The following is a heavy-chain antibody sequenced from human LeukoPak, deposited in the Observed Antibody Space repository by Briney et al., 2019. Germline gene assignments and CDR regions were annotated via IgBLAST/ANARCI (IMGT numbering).Heavy chain of an antibody. Sequence: LSGGSLRLSCVASGFTVSNNGLSWFRQAPGKRLEWVSVSGVGNTYYAESVKGRFAISRDNSKNTLYLQMNSLRAEDTALYYASGHGSSSYWGQGTLVAVSS. CDR1: GFTVSNNG. CDR2: SGVGNT. CDR3: SGHGSSSY. J-gene: IGHJ4*02. D-gene: IGHD6-13*01. V-gene: IGHV3-23*01.